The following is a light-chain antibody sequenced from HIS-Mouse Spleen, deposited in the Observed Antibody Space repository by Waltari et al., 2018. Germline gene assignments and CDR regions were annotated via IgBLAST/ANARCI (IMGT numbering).Light chain of an antibody. V-gene: IGLV2-14*03. CDR2: DVS. CDR3: SSYTSSSTLWV. CDR1: SSDVGGSNY. Sequence: QSALTQPASVSGSPGQSITISCTGTSSDVGGSNYVPCYQQHPGKAPKLMIYDVSNRPSGVSNRFSGSKSGNTASLTISGLQAEDEADYYCSSYTSSSTLWVFGGGTKLTVL. J-gene: IGLJ3*02.